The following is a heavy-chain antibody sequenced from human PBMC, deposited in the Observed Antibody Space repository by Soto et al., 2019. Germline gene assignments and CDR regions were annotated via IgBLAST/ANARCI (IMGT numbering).Heavy chain of an antibody. D-gene: IGHD1-26*01. CDR2: ISVYNGDT. CDR3: AGDDPYSGGYYGADC. CDR1: GYTFTSYG. Sequence: QVQLVQSGAEVKKPGASVKVSCKASGYTFTSYGISWVRQAPGQGLEWMGWISVYNGDTNYAQKLQGRVTMTTDTSTSEAYVEVRNVRSDDTAFYYCAGDDPYSGGYYGADCWGQGTLVSVSS. V-gene: IGHV1-18*01. J-gene: IGHJ1*01.